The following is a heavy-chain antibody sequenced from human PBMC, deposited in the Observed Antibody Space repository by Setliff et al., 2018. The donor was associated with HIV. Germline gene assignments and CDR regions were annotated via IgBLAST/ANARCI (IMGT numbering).Heavy chain of an antibody. J-gene: IGHJ4*02. CDR3: ARRDGYSYGFYFDY. CDR2: IYTSGST. V-gene: IGHV4-61*09. Sequence: KTSETLSLTCTVSGGSISSDSYSWTWIRQPAGKGLEWIGYIYTSGSTNYNPSLKSRLTISVDTSKNQFSLKLSSVTAADTAVYYCARRDGYSYGFYFDYWGQGTLVTVSS. D-gene: IGHD5-18*01. CDR1: GGSISSDSYS.